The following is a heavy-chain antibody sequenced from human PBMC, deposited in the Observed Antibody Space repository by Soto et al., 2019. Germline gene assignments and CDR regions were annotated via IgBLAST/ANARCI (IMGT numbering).Heavy chain of an antibody. J-gene: IGHJ4*02. D-gene: IGHD1-7*01. CDR2: IKDSGST. CDR1: GGSFSGYY. Sequence: SETLTLTCADYGGSFSGYYWSWIRQPPGKGLEWIGGIKDSGSTNYNPSLKSLVTISVDTSKNQFSLQLSSVTAADTAVYYCARALWNYAYYIDYWGQGTLVTVSS. CDR3: ARALWNYAYYIDY. V-gene: IGHV4-34*01.